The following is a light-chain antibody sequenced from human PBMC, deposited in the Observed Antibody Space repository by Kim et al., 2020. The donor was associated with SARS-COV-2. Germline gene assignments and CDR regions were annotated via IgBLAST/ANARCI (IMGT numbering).Light chain of an antibody. V-gene: IGLV2-8*01. CDR2: EVS. CDR1: SSGVGGSNY. Sequence: GQSVTISCTGTSSGVGGSNYVSWYQQHPGKAPKLMIYEVSKRPSGVPDRFSGSKSGNTASLTVSGLQAEDEADYYCSSYAGSNNLVFGGGTQLTVL. CDR3: SSYAGSNNLV. J-gene: IGLJ2*01.